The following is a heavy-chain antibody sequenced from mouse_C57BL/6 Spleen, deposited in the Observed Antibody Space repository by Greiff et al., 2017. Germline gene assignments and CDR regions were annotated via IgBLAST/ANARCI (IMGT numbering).Heavy chain of an antibody. CDR2: INPNYGTT. Sequence: VQLQQSGPELVKPGASVKISCKASGYSFTDYNMNWVKQSNGKSLEWIGVINPNYGTTSYNQKFKCKATLTVDQSSSTAYMQLNSLTSEDSAVYYCARRYYGSSYVHYYAMDYWGQGTSVTVSS. D-gene: IGHD1-1*01. V-gene: IGHV1-39*01. CDR3: ARRYYGSSYVHYYAMDY. CDR1: GYSFTDYN. J-gene: IGHJ4*01.